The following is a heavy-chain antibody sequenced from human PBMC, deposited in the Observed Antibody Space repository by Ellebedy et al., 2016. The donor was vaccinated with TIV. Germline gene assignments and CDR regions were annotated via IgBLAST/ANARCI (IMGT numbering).Heavy chain of an antibody. Sequence: ASVKVSXXASGYTFTSYYMHWVRQAPGQGLEWMGIINPSGGSTSYAQKFQGRVTMTRDTSTSTVYMELSSLRSEDTAVYYCARGGDIVLVPYYYYGMDVWGQGTTVTVPS. CDR2: INPSGGST. J-gene: IGHJ6*02. CDR1: GYTFTSYY. CDR3: ARGGDIVLVPYYYYGMDV. D-gene: IGHD2-8*02. V-gene: IGHV1-46*01.